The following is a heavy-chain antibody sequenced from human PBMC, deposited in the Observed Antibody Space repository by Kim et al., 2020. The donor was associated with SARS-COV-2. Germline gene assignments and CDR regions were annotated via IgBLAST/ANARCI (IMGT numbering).Heavy chain of an antibody. CDR3: AREFRVGSSSAGDFDI. D-gene: IGHD6-13*01. Sequence: GGSLRLSCAASGLSFSSYWMSWVRQAPGKGLEWAANIKQDGSEKYYVDSVKGRFSISRDNARNSVYLQMNSLRAEDTAVYYCAREFRVGSSSAGDFDIWG. CDR1: GLSFSSYW. CDR2: IKQDGSEK. V-gene: IGHV3-7*03. J-gene: IGHJ3*02.